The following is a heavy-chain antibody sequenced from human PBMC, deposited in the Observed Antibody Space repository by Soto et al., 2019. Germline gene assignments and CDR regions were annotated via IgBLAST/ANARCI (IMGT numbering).Heavy chain of an antibody. D-gene: IGHD6-13*01. Sequence: SETLSLTCAVSGGSISSGGYSWSWIRQPPGKGLEWIGYIYHSGSTYYNPSLKGRFTISRDNSKNTLYLQMNSLRAEDTAVYYCARDMERIIAAAGRFWGQGTLVTVSS. CDR3: ARDMERIIAAAGRF. CDR2: IYHSGST. CDR1: GGSISSGGYS. J-gene: IGHJ4*02. V-gene: IGHV4-30-2*01.